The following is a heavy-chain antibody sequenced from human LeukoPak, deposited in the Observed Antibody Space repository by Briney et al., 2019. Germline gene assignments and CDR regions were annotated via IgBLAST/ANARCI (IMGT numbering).Heavy chain of an antibody. Sequence: ASVKVSCKASGYTFTGYYMHWVRQAPGQGLEWMGIINPSGGSTSYAQKFQGRVTMTRDTSTSTVYMELSSLRSEDTAVYYCAREGGYCSSTSCYEMDGMDVWGKGTTVTVSS. V-gene: IGHV1-46*01. CDR1: GYTFTGYY. CDR2: INPSGGST. J-gene: IGHJ6*04. D-gene: IGHD2-2*01. CDR3: AREGGYCSSTSCYEMDGMDV.